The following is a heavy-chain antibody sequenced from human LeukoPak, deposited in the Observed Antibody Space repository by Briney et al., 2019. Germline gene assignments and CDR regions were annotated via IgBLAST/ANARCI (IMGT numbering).Heavy chain of an antibody. CDR3: ARIGTGYCSGGSCYSIGMDV. J-gene: IGHJ6*02. Sequence: GGSLRLSCAASGFTFSSYVMHWVRQAPGKGLEWVAVIWYDGSNKYYADSVKGRFTISGDNSNNTLYLQMNSLRAEDTAVYYCARIGTGYCSGGSCYSIGMDVWGQGTTVIVSS. CDR2: IWYDGSNK. D-gene: IGHD2-15*01. V-gene: IGHV3-33*01. CDR1: GFTFSSYV.